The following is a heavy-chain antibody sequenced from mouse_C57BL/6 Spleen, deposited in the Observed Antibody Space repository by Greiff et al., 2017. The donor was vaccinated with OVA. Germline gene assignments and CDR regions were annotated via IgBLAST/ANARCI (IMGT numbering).Heavy chain of an antibody. V-gene: IGHV1-54*01. CDR2: INPGSGGT. CDR3: ARAEVRDDYFDY. CDR1: GYAFTNYL. Sequence: VQLQQSGAELVRPGTSVKVSCKASGYAFTNYLIEWVKQRTGQGLEWIGVINPGSGGTNYNEKFKGKATLTADKSSSTAYMQLSSLTSEDSAVYFCARAEVRDDYFDYWGQGTTLTVSS. J-gene: IGHJ2*01. D-gene: IGHD2-14*01.